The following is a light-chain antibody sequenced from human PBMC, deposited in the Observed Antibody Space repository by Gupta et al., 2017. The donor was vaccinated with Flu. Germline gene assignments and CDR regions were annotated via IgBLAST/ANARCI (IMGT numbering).Light chain of an antibody. Sequence: GSTRQSSTNTCTEGYNYVSFCQQPTATANKLIIYEVSKRSSGVANSFSGSKAGSTASLTISVLTGEAEAEYYCSADTGSGTWVFGGGTKVTVL. CDR3: SADTGSGTWV. CDR2: EVS. J-gene: IGLJ3*02. CDR1: YNY. V-gene: IGLV2-14*01.